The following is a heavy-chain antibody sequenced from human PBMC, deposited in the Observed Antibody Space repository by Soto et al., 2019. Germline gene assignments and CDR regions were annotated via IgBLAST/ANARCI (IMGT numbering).Heavy chain of an antibody. J-gene: IGHJ6*02. V-gene: IGHV4-61*01. D-gene: IGHD5-18*01. CDR3: ARDLWERSYGQYYYSYYGMDV. CDR1: GGSTSSSSHY. CDR2: IHYSGST. Sequence: SETLSLTCTVSGGSTSSSSHYWGWIRQPPGKGLEWIGYIHYSGSTNYNPSLKSRVTISVDTPKNQCSLKLSSVTAADTAVYYCARDLWERSYGQYYYSYYGMDVWGQGTLVTVSS.